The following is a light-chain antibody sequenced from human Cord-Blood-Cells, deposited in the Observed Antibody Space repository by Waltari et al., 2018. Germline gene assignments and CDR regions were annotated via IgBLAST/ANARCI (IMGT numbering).Light chain of an antibody. V-gene: IGKV1-39*01. J-gene: IGKJ4*01. CDR2: AAS. CDR1: QSISSY. Sequence: DIQMTQSPSSLSASVGDRVTITCRASQSISSYLNWYQQKPGKAPKLLIYAASSLQSGVPSRFSGSGSGTDFTLTISSLQPEDFATYYCQHSYSTPRTCGGGTKVEIK. CDR3: QHSYSTPRT.